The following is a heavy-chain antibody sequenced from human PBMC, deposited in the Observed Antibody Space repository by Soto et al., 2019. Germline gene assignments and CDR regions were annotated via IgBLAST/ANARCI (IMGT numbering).Heavy chain of an antibody. D-gene: IGHD2-2*01. V-gene: IGHV1-18*01. CDR2: ISAYNGNT. Sequence: ASVKVSCKASGYTFTSYGISWVRQAPGQGLEWMGWISAYNGNTNYAQKLQGRVTMTTDTSTSTAYMELRSPRSDDTAVYYCARSSSWPSAEYFQHWGQGTLVTVSS. CDR1: GYTFTSYG. CDR3: ARSSSWPSAEYFQH. J-gene: IGHJ1*01.